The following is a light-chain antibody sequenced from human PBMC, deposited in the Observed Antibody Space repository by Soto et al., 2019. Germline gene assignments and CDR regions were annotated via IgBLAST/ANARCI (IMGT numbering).Light chain of an antibody. CDR2: GAS. CDR1: KSVSSN. J-gene: IGKJ1*01. V-gene: IGKV3-15*01. CDR3: QQYSNWPPWT. Sequence: EMVMTQSPATLSLSPGERATLSCRASKSVSSNLAWYQQKPGQAPRLLIYGASTRATGIPARFSGSGSGTEFTLTISSLQSEDFAVYYCQQYSNWPPWTFGQGTKVAIK.